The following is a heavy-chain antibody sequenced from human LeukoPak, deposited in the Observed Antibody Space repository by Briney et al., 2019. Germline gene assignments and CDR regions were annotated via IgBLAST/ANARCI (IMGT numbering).Heavy chain of an antibody. CDR1: GFTFSSYA. D-gene: IGHD2-2*01. CDR3: AKDHQVPAAMFGWFDP. CDR2: ISGSGGST. J-gene: IGHJ5*02. Sequence: GGSLRLSCAASGFTFSSYARSWVRQAPGKGLEWVSAISGSGGSTYYADSVKGRFTISRDNSKNTLYLQMNSLRAEDTAVYYCAKDHQVPAAMFGWFDPWGQGTLVTVSS. V-gene: IGHV3-23*01.